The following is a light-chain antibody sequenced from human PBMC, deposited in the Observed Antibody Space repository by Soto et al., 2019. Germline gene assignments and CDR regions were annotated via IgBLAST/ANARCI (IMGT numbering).Light chain of an antibody. CDR1: ESVRSTN. CDR2: GAS. Sequence: EIVLTQSPGTLSLSPGERATLSCRASESVRSTNLAWYQHKPGQAPRLLIYGASSRATGIPDRFSASGSGTDFTLTISSLQPDDFATYYCQQYSIYWNTFGQGTKLEIK. V-gene: IGKV3-20*01. CDR3: QQYSIYWNT. J-gene: IGKJ2*01.